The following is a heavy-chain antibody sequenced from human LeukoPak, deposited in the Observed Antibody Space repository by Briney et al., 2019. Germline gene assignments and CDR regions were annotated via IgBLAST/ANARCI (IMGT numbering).Heavy chain of an antibody. CDR1: GYTFSGNY. J-gene: IGHJ3*02. D-gene: IGHD2-2*01. CDR3: ASKGAGYCRSTTCQGAFDI. Sequence: ASVKVSRKASGYTFSGNYMHWVRQAPGQGLEWMGWINPNSGDTKYAQNFQDRVTMTWDTSVSTAYMELSSLTSDDTAVYYCASKGAGYCRSTTCQGAFDIWGQGSMVIVSS. CDR2: INPNSGDT. V-gene: IGHV1-2*02.